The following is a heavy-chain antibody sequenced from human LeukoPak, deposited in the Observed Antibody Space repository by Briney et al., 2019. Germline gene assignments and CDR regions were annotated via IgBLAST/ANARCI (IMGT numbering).Heavy chain of an antibody. V-gene: IGHV3-64*01. CDR1: GFTFSSYA. CDR3: ARLYSSGWYSFFDY. D-gene: IGHD6-19*01. J-gene: IGHJ4*02. Sequence: PGGSLRLSCAASGFTFSSYAMHWGRQAPGKGLEYVSAISSNGGSTYYANSVKGRFTISRDNSKNTLYLQMGSLRAEDMAVYYCARLYSSGWYSFFDYWGQGTLVTVSS. CDR2: ISSNGGST.